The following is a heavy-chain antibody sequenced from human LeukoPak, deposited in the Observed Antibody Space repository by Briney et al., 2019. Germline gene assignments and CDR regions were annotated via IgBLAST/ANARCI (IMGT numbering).Heavy chain of an antibody. CDR3: AREYSSSWRNWFDP. Sequence: ASVKLSCKASGYTFTIYDIYWVRQATGQGLELMGLMNTNSGNTGYAQQFQGRVTMTRNTYLSTAYMELSSLRSEDTAVYYCAREYSSSWRNWFDPWGQGTLVTVSS. J-gene: IGHJ5*02. D-gene: IGHD6-13*01. V-gene: IGHV1-8*01. CDR1: GYTFTIYD. CDR2: MNTNSGNT.